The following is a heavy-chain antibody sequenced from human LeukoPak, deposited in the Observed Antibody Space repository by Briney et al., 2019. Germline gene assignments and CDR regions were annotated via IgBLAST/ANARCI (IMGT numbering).Heavy chain of an antibody. CDR2: IRYDGSNK. V-gene: IGHV3-30*02. CDR3: AKEGPYSGSYFDY. J-gene: IGHJ4*02. D-gene: IGHD1-26*01. Sequence: GGSLRLSCAASGFTFSSYGMHWVRQAPGKGLEWAAFIRYDGSNKYYADSVKGRFTVSRDNSKNTLYLQMNSLRAEDTAVYYRAKEGPYSGSYFDYWGQGTLVTVSS. CDR1: GFTFSSYG.